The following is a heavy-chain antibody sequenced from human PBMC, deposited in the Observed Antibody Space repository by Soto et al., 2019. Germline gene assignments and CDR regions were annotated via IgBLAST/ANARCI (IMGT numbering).Heavy chain of an antibody. CDR1: GLTFGSRA. CDR3: ARGSTDSYPGSRIFDF. Sequence: EVQLLESGGDLKQPGGSLRLSCVASGLTFGSRAMTWVRQAPGEGLQWVSTITDTGGDAKYADYVRGRFVISRDNSKKTLYLQMTSLTAEDSAMYYCARGSTDSYPGSRIFDFWGRGTLVTVSS. J-gene: IGHJ4*02. V-gene: IGHV3-23*01. CDR2: ITDTGGDA. D-gene: IGHD3-10*01.